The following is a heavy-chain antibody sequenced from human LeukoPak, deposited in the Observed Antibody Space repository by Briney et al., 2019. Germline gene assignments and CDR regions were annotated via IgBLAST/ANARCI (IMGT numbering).Heavy chain of an antibody. CDR3: ARVKYSSSSPGFDY. D-gene: IGHD6-6*01. J-gene: IGHJ4*02. V-gene: IGHV3-23*01. CDR2: IGGSGSGI. CDR1: GFTFSSYT. Sequence: GGSLRLSCAASGFTFSSYTMSWVRQPPGKGLEWVSAIGGSGSGICYSDSVKGRFTISRDNSKNTLFLQMNSLRAEDTAVYYCARVKYSSSSPGFDYWGQGTLVTVSS.